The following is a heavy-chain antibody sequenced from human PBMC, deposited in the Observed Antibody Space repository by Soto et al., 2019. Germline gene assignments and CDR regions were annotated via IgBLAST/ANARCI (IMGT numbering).Heavy chain of an antibody. CDR1: GYKFSAYW. V-gene: IGHV5-51*01. J-gene: IGHJ4*02. D-gene: IGHD1-1*01. CDR2: IYPGDFDT. CDR3: ARRPQKAYDPIDY. Sequence: GESLKISCMTSGYKFSAYWIAWVRQRPGKGLEWMGIIYPGDFDTRYSPSFEGQVTISVDRSTNTAHLQWSSPKASDTAIYYCARRPQKAYDPIDYWGQGTLVTVSS.